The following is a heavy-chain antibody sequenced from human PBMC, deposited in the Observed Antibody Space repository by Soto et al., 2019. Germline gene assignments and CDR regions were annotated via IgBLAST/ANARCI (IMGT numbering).Heavy chain of an antibody. D-gene: IGHD2-15*01. CDR1: GDSISITSYY. CDR3: ASTKDETLYFDY. V-gene: IGHV4-39*01. Sequence: QLQLQESGPGLVKPSETLSLTCTVSGDSISITSYYWGWVRQPPGKGLEWIGSIHYSGSTHYNPSLQSRVTMSGDASKKQFSLKLMSVTAAGTAVYYCASTKDETLYFDYWGQGTLVTVSS. CDR2: IHYSGST. J-gene: IGHJ4*02.